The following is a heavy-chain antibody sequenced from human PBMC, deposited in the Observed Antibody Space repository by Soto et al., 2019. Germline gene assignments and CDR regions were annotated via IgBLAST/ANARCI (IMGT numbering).Heavy chain of an antibody. Sequence: PSETLSLTCTVSGGSVSSSSYYWGWVRQPPGKGLEWIGKINHSGSTNYNPSLKSRVTISVDTSKNQFSLKLSSVTAADTAVYYCARGHVAAAGKRTDWFDPWGQGTLVTVSS. J-gene: IGHJ5*02. CDR3: ARGHVAAAGKRTDWFDP. D-gene: IGHD6-13*01. CDR1: GGSVSSSSYY. CDR2: INHSGST. V-gene: IGHV4-39*07.